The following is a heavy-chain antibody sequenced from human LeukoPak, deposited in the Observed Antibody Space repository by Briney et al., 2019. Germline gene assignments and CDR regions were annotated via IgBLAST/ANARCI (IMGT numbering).Heavy chain of an antibody. J-gene: IGHJ4*02. D-gene: IGHD2-15*01. CDR1: GVSFSGYY. CDR3: ARRASGGYCSSGLCAPFDY. CDR2: INHSGST. Sequence: PSETLSLTCAVSGVSFSGYYWSWIRQPPGKGLEWIGEINHSGSTNYNPSLKSRVTISVDTSKNQFSLKLSSVTAADTAVYYCARRASGGYCSSGLCAPFDYWGQGTLVTVSS. V-gene: IGHV4-34*01.